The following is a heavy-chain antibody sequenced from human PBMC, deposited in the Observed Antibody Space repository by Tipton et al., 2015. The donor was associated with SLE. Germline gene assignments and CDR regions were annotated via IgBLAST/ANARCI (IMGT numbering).Heavy chain of an antibody. V-gene: IGHV4-61*09. CDR3: ARDRVDSDAFDI. CDR2: IYTSGST. J-gene: IGHJ3*02. D-gene: IGHD5-12*01. CDR1: GGSISSSSYY. Sequence: LRLSCTVSGGSISSSSYYWGWIRQPAGKGLEWIGYIYTSGSTNYNPSLKSRVTISVDMSKNQFSLKLSSVTAADTAVYYCARDRVDSDAFDIWGQGTMVTVSS.